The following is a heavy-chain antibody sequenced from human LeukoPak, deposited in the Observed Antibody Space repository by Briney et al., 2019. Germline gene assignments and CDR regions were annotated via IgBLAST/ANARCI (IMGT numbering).Heavy chain of an antibody. CDR2: IWYDGSNK. V-gene: IGHV3-33*01. D-gene: IGHD2-2*01. J-gene: IGHJ6*02. Sequence: GGSLRLSCAASGITFSSYGMHWVRQAPGKGLEWVAVIWYDGSNKYYADSVKGRFTISRDNSKNTLYLQMNSLRVEDTAVYYCARDALYCSSTSCYYYGMDVWGQGTTVTVSS. CDR1: GITFSSYG. CDR3: ARDALYCSSTSCYYYGMDV.